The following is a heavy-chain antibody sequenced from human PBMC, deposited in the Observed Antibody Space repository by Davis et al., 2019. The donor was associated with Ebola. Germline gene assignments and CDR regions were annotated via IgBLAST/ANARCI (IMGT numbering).Heavy chain of an antibody. J-gene: IGHJ6*02. Sequence: PGGSLRLSCEVSGITFSSYVMSWVRQAPGKGLEWVSTISGGGTSTYYADSVKGRFTISRDNSKKTLYLQMNSLRAEDTAVYYCANLCSGGSCYSYDYFYYGMDVWGQGTTVTVSS. V-gene: IGHV3-23*01. D-gene: IGHD2-15*01. CDR2: ISGGGTST. CDR3: ANLCSGGSCYSYDYFYYGMDV. CDR1: GITFSSYV.